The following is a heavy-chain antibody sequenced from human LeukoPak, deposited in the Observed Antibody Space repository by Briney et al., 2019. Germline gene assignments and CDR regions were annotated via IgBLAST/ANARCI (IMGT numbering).Heavy chain of an antibody. CDR2: IYHSGST. J-gene: IGHJ4*02. D-gene: IGHD2-15*01. V-gene: IGHV4-30-2*01. CDR3: ARGSLGYCSGGSCYLAYYFDY. CDR1: GGSISSGGYS. Sequence: SQTLSLTCAVSGGSISSGGYSWSWIRQPPGKGLEWIGYIYHSGSTYYNPSLKSRVTTSVDRSKNQFSLKLSSVTAADTAVYYCARGSLGYCSGGSCYLAYYFDYWGQGTLVTVSS.